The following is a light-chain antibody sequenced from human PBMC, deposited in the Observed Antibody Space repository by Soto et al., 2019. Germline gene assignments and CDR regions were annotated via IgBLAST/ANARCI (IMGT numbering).Light chain of an antibody. Sequence: QSVLTQPPSASGSPGQSVTISCTGTSSDVGGYKYVSWYQQHPGKAPKLMIYEVNNRPSGVPDRFSGSKSGNTASLTVSGLQAEDEADYYCSSYAGSNTPCVFGTGTKV. CDR3: SSYAGSNTPCV. V-gene: IGLV2-8*01. J-gene: IGLJ1*01. CDR1: SSDVGGYKY. CDR2: EVN.